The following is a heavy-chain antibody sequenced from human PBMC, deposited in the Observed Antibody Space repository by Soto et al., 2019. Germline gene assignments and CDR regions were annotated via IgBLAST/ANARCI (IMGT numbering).Heavy chain of an antibody. J-gene: IGHJ4*02. Sequence: GGSLRLSCAASGLTISDAWINWVRQAPGKGLEWVSAISGSGGSTYYADSVKGRFTISRDNSKNTLYLQMNSLRAEDTAVYYCAKGETVAPGYWGQGTLVTVSS. CDR3: AKGETVAPGY. CDR2: ISGSGGST. CDR1: GLTISDAW. V-gene: IGHV3-23*01. D-gene: IGHD6-19*01.